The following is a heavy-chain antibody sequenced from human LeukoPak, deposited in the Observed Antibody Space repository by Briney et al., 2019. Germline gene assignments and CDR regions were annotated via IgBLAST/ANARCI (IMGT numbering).Heavy chain of an antibody. CDR3: AKETSGDYVWDYFDY. CDR1: GFTFSSYG. D-gene: IGHD3-16*01. V-gene: IGHV3-30*18. CDR2: ISYDGSNK. Sequence: PGGSLRLSCAASGFTFSSYGMHWVRQAPGKGLEWVAVISYDGSNKYYADSVKGRFTISRDNSKNTLYLQMNSLRAEDTAVYYCAKETSGDYVWDYFDYWGQETLVTVSS. J-gene: IGHJ4*02.